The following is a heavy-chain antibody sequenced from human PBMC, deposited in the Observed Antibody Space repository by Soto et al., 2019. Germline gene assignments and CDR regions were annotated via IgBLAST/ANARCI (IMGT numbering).Heavy chain of an antibody. J-gene: IGHJ4*02. CDR3: ATWNYYGSGRPSDY. Sequence: PRGSLRLFRVASGFTFSDYYMSWIRQAPGKGLEWLSYISSSGSTIFYADSVKGRFTISRDNAKNSLYLQMNSLRAEDTAVYYWATWNYYGSGRPSDYWGQGKLVTVS. CDR1: GFTFSDYY. V-gene: IGHV3-11*01. CDR2: ISSSGSTI. D-gene: IGHD3-10*01.